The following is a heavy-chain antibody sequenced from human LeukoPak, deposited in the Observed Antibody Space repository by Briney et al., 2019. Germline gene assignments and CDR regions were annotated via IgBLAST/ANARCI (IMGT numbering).Heavy chain of an antibody. J-gene: IGHJ4*02. D-gene: IGHD1-26*01. Sequence: GESLKISRKGSGYSFTSYWIGWVRQAPGKGLEWMGIFYPGDSDTRYSPSFQGQVTISADKSISTAYLQWSSLKASDTAMYYCARRRDLYSGSYYPFDYWGQGTLVTVSS. CDR1: GYSFTSYW. CDR3: ARRRDLYSGSYYPFDY. CDR2: FYPGDSDT. V-gene: IGHV5-51*01.